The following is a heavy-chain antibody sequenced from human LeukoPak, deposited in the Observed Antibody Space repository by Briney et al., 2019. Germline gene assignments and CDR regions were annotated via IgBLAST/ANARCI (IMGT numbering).Heavy chain of an antibody. Sequence: ASVKVSCKASGYTFTSYGISWVRQAPGQGLEWMGWISGYNGNTNYAQNLQGRVTMTTDTSTSTAYMELRSLRSDDAAVYYCARVAEQLVDYWGQGTLVTVSS. CDR3: ARVAEQLVDY. CDR2: ISGYNGNT. CDR1: GYTFTSYG. V-gene: IGHV1-18*01. J-gene: IGHJ4*02. D-gene: IGHD6-13*01.